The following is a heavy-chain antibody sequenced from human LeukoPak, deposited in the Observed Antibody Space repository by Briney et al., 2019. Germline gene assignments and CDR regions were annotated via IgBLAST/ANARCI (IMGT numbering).Heavy chain of an antibody. J-gene: IGHJ1*01. V-gene: IGHV3-7*03. CDR1: GFTFSNYW. Sequence: GGSLRLSCVGSGFTFSNYWMSWVRQAPGKGLEWVANMRQDGSQQHYVDSVKGRFTISRGNAKNSLYLQMNSLRAEDTAVYYCLRDGSGVAAVWEWEMIHWGQGTLVTVSS. CDR3: LRDGSGVAAVWEWEMIH. CDR2: MRQDGSQQ. D-gene: IGHD6-13*01.